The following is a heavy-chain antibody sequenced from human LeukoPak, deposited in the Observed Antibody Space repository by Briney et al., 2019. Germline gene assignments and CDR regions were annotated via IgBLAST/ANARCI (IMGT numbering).Heavy chain of an antibody. V-gene: IGHV3-30*18. CDR2: ISYDGSNK. CDR3: AKILYYYDSRGFEDY. D-gene: IGHD3-22*01. Sequence: GRSLRLSCAASGFTFSTYGMHWVRQAPGKGLEWVAVISYDGSNKYYGDSVKGRFIISRDNSKNTLYLQMNSLRAEDAAVYYCAKILYYYDSRGFEDYWGQGTLVTVSS. J-gene: IGHJ4*02. CDR1: GFTFSTYG.